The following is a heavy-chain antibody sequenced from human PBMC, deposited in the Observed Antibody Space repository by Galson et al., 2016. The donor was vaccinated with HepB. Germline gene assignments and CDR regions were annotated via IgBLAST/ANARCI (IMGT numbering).Heavy chain of an antibody. CDR2: IGGSDDRT. Sequence: SLRLSRAASGLTLSSNAMAWVRQAPGKGLEWVSAIGGSDDRTDYADSVKGRFSISRDSSKNTLYLQMNSLRVEDTAVYYCAKDLLRWSFDYWGQGTLVTGSS. J-gene: IGHJ4*02. D-gene: IGHD4-23*01. V-gene: IGHV3-23*01. CDR1: GLTLSSNA. CDR3: AKDLLRWSFDY.